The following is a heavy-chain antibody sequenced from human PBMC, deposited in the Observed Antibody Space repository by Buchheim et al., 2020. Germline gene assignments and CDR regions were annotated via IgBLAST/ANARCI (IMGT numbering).Heavy chain of an antibody. Sequence: QVQLVESGGGVVQPGRSLRLSCAASGFTFSSYGMHWVRQAPGKGLEWVAVIWYDGSNKYYADSVKGRFTISRDNSTNKLYLQMNSLRAEDTAVYYCARDRYDFWSGWYYYGMDVWGQGTT. V-gene: IGHV3-33*01. CDR3: ARDRYDFWSGWYYYGMDV. J-gene: IGHJ6*02. D-gene: IGHD3-3*01. CDR2: IWYDGSNK. CDR1: GFTFSSYG.